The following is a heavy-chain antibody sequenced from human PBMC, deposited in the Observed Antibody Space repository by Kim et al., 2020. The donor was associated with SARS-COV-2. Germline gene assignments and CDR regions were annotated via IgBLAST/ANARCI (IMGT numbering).Heavy chain of an antibody. J-gene: IGHJ5*02. CDR2: T. V-gene: IGHV4-59*01. D-gene: IGHD6-19*01. CDR3: ARLAGSSGWSP. Sequence: THYTPSLKSRVTISLDTSKNQFSLKLTSVTAADTAVYYCARLAGSSGWSPWGQGTLVTVSS.